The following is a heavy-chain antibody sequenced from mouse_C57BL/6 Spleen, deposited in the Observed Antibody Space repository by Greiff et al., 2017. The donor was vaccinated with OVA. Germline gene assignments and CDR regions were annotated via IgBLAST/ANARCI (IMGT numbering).Heavy chain of an antibody. CDR2: IYPGSGST. J-gene: IGHJ2*01. Sequence: VQLQQPGAELVKPGASVKMSCKASGYTFTSYWITWVKQRPGQGLEWIGDIYPGSGSTNYNEKFKSKATLTVDTSSSTAYMQLSSLTSEDSAVYYCAREGTTVVAKGYFDDWGKGTTLTVSS. CDR1: GYTFTSYW. CDR3: AREGTTVVAKGYFDD. D-gene: IGHD1-1*01. V-gene: IGHV1-55*01.